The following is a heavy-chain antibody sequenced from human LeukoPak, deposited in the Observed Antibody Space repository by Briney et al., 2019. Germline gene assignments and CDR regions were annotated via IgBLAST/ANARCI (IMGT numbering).Heavy chain of an antibody. Sequence: GGSLRLTCAVAGITFSSYWMHWVRQAPGKGLVWVARINSDGSSTSYADSVKGRFTISRDNAKNTLYLQMNSLRAEDTAVYYCARGGYCGGDCYSFDYWGQGTLVTVSS. CDR3: ARGGYCGGDCYSFDY. CDR1: GITFSSYW. V-gene: IGHV3-74*01. CDR2: INSDGSST. J-gene: IGHJ4*02. D-gene: IGHD2-21*02.